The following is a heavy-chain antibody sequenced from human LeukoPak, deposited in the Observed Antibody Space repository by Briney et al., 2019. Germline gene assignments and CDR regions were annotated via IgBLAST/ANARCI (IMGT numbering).Heavy chain of an antibody. CDR3: ASSLTDAFDI. CDR2: IYSGGST. Sequence: GGPLRLSCAASGFTVSSNYMSWVRQAPGKGLEWVSVIYSGGSTYYADSVKGRFTISRDNSKNTLYLQMNSLRAEDTAVYYCASSLTDAFDIWGQGTMVTVSS. D-gene: IGHD1-14*01. V-gene: IGHV3-66*01. CDR1: GFTVSSNY. J-gene: IGHJ3*02.